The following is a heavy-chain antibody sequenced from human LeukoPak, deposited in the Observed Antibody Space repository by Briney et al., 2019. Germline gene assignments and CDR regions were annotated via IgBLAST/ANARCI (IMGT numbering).Heavy chain of an antibody. V-gene: IGHV4-39*01. CDR3: ARQRGLGVVSPYIDY. CDR1: GASISSSSYQ. Sequence: SETLSLACTVSGASISSSSYQWGWIRKSPGKRLDCIVITDYSGRNHYTPSLKSRVYLSVDTSKHQFSLKLTSVTAADTAVYYCARQRGLGVVSPYIDYWGQGTLVTVSS. CDR2: TDYSGRN. J-gene: IGHJ4*02. D-gene: IGHD2-21*01.